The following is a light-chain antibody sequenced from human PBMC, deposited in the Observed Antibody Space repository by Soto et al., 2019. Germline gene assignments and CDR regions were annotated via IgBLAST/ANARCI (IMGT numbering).Light chain of an antibody. Sequence: QSVLTQPPSASGTPGQRVTISCSGSSSNIGSNYVYWYQQLPGTAPKLLIYSNNQRPSGVPDRFSGSKSGTSASLAISVRRSEDEADYYCAAWDDRLRGVVFGGGTKLTVL. CDR2: SNN. CDR1: SSNIGSNY. V-gene: IGLV1-47*02. CDR3: AAWDDRLRGVV. J-gene: IGLJ2*01.